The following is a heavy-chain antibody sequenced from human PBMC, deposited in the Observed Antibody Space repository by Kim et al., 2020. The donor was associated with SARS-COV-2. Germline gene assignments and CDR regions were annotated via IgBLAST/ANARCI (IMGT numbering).Heavy chain of an antibody. CDR2: IFYSGST. J-gene: IGHJ3*02. V-gene: IGHV4-31*03. D-gene: IGHD2-21*02. CDR3: ARVRGFRHIVVVTDAFDI. CDR1: GGSISSGGYY. Sequence: SETLSLTCTVSGGSISSGGYYWSWIRQHPGKGLEWIGYIFYSGSTYYNPSLKSRVTISVDTSKNQFSLKLSSVTAADTAVYYCARVRGFRHIVVVTDAFDIWGQGTMVTVSS.